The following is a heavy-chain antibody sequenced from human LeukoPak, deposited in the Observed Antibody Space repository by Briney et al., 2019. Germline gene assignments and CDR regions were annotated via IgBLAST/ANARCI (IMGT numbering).Heavy chain of an antibody. CDR2: IIPIFGTA. J-gene: IGHJ4*02. Sequence: SVKVSCRASGGTFSSYAISWVRQAPGQGLEWVGGIIPIFGTANYAQKFQGRVTITADESTSTAYMELSSLRSEDTAVYYCARERHAGTVDYWGQGTLVTVSS. D-gene: IGHD6-13*01. V-gene: IGHV1-69*13. CDR3: ARERHAGTVDY. CDR1: GGTFSSYA.